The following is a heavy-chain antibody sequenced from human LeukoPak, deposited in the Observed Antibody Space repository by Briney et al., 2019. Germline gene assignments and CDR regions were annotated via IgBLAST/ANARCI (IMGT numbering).Heavy chain of an antibody. CDR3: VKKVVVGATSPYSDFQD. V-gene: IGHV3-23*01. D-gene: IGHD1-26*01. J-gene: IGHJ1*01. Sequence: GGSLRLSCAASGFTFSDYYMSWIRQAPGKGLEWVSAISGSGVTTHYAGSVQGRFSISRDNSKNTLYLQMNSLRVEDTALYYCVKKVVVGATSPYSDFQDWGQGTLVTVSS. CDR2: ISGSGVTT. CDR1: GFTFSDYY.